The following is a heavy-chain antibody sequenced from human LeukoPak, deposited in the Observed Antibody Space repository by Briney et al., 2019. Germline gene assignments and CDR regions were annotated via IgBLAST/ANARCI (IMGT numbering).Heavy chain of an antibody. V-gene: IGHV3-11*04. CDR2: ISSSGSTI. Sequence: GGSLRLSCAASGFTFSDYYMSWIRQAPGKGLEWVSHISSSGSTIYYADSVRGRFTISRDNVKNSLYLQMNSLRAEDTAVYYCARMNYVSSGWGAPFDYWGQGTLVTVSS. J-gene: IGHJ4*02. D-gene: IGHD1-7*01. CDR1: GFTFSDYY. CDR3: ARMNYVSSGWGAPFDY.